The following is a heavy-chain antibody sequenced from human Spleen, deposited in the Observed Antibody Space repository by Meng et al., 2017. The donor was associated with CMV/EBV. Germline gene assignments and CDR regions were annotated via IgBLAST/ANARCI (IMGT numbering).Heavy chain of an antibody. Sequence: GGSLRLSCAASGFTFNLYAMNWVRHAPGKGLEWVSTISGSGGSKYYADPVKGRFTISRDNSKNILFLQLNSLRVEDTALFYCTRGLGRSSWRVGSLDIWGQGTLVTVSS. CDR1: GFTFNLYA. CDR2: ISGSGGSK. V-gene: IGHV3-23*01. CDR3: TRGLGRSSWRVGSLDI. D-gene: IGHD6-13*01. J-gene: IGHJ3*02.